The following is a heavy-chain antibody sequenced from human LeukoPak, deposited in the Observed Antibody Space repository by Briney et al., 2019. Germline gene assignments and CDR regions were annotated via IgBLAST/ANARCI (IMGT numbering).Heavy chain of an antibody. D-gene: IGHD3-22*01. CDR3: ARGNYDSSGLLDY. Sequence: PGGSLRLSCAASGFTFSAYWMHWVRQAPEKGLVWVSRINSDGSSTSYADSVKGRFTISRDNAKNTLYLQMNSLRAEDTAVYYCARGNYDSSGLLDYWGQGTLVTVSS. J-gene: IGHJ4*02. CDR1: GFTFSAYW. V-gene: IGHV3-74*01. CDR2: INSDGSST.